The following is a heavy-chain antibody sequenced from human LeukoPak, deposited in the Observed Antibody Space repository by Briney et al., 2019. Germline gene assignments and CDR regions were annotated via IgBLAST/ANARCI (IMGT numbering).Heavy chain of an antibody. CDR3: ARGFNDYNNDVYFYYMDI. Sequence: SETLSLTCTVSGASISDYYWSWIRQSPGQGLEGIGYFYNSGYFYNSGGTNYNPSLKSRVTISGDTSKNQFSLKLTSVTAADTAVYYCARGFNDYNNDVYFYYMDIWGKGTTVTVSS. D-gene: IGHD4-11*01. CDR1: GASISDYY. V-gene: IGHV4-59*01. J-gene: IGHJ6*03. CDR2: FYNSGYFYNSGGT.